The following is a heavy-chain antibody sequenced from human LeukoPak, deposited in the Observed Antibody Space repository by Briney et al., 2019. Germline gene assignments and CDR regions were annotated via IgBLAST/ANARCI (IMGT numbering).Heavy chain of an antibody. J-gene: IGHJ4*02. D-gene: IGHD1-20*01. CDR3: ARVRYNWNRDFDY. CDR1: GCSISSYY. V-gene: IGHV4-34*01. CDR2: INHSGST. Sequence: SETLSLTCTVSGCSISSYYWSWIRQPPGKGLEWIGEINHSGSTNYNPSLKSRVTISVDTSKNQFSLKLSSVTAADTAVYYCARVRYNWNRDFDYWGQGTLVTVSS.